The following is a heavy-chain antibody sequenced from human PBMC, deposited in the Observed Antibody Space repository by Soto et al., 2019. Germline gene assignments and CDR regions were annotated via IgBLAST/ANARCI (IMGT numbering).Heavy chain of an antibody. CDR1: GFNFSSHG. J-gene: IGHJ6*02. CDR2: ISDDGVDR. CDR3: AKVLDGTGVSPHYFYYVMDV. D-gene: IGHD2-8*02. V-gene: IGHV3-30*18. Sequence: GGSLRLSCAASGFNFSSHGIHWVRQAPGKGLEWVAVISDDGVDRRYADSVKGRITVSRDNSKNTVFLQMNSLRPEDTAVYFCAKVLDGTGVSPHYFYYVMDVWGQGTTVTVSS.